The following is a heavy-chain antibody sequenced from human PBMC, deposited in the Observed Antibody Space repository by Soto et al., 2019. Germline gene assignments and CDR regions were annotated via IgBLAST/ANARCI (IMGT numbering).Heavy chain of an antibody. V-gene: IGHV4-59*01. Sequence: SETLSLTCTVSGGSMISYYWSWIRQPPGKGLEWIGYIYYSGSTNYNPSLKSRVTISVDTSKNQFSLKLSSVTAADTAVYYCARADYDSSGYYEDYYYYGMDVWGQGTTVTVSS. CDR2: IYYSGST. J-gene: IGHJ6*02. CDR1: GGSMISYY. D-gene: IGHD3-22*01. CDR3: ARADYDSSGYYEDYYYYGMDV.